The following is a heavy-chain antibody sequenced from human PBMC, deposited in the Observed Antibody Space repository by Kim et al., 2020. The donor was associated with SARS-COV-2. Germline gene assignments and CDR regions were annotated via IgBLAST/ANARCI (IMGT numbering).Heavy chain of an antibody. V-gene: IGHV1-69*01. J-gene: IGHJ6*02. Sequence: KFQGRVTITEDESTSTAYMELSSLRSEDTAVYYCARANHGATTQNYGMDVWGQGTTVTVSS. CDR3: ARANHGATTQNYGMDV. D-gene: IGHD1-1*01.